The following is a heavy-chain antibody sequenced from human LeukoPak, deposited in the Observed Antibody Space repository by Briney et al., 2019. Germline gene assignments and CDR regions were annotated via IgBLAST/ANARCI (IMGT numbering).Heavy chain of an antibody. CDR3: ARDYSPTVNWFDP. CDR2: IYHSGST. CDR1: GYFISSGYY. V-gene: IGHV4-38-2*02. D-gene: IGHD2-15*01. Sequence: SETLSLTCTVSGYFISSGYYWGWLRQPPGKGLEWIGSIYHSGSTYYNPSLKSRVTISVDTSKNQFSLKLSSVTAADTAVYYCARDYSPTVNWFDPWGQGTLVTVSS. J-gene: IGHJ5*02.